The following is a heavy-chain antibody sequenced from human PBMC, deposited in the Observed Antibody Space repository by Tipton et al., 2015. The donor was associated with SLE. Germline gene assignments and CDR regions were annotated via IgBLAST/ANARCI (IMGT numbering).Heavy chain of an antibody. Sequence: TLSLTCTVSGGSISSSSYYWGWIRQPPGKGLEWIGSIYYSGSTYYNPSLKSRVTISVDTSKNQFSLKLSSVTAADTAVYYCARGKLSSWYPRYFDLWGRGTLVTVSS. D-gene: IGHD6-13*01. CDR1: GGSISSSSYY. J-gene: IGHJ2*01. CDR3: ARGKLSSWYPRYFDL. CDR2: IYYSGST. V-gene: IGHV4-39*07.